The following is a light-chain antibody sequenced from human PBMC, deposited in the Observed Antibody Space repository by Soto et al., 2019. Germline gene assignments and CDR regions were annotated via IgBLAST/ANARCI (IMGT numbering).Light chain of an antibody. CDR3: QQYGSAPWT. Sequence: EIVLAQSPGTLSLSPGDRATLSCRASQSFNSRYLAWFQQRPGQALRLLIYATSSRAADIPDRFSGSGSGTDFTLTINRLEPEDFAVYYCQQYGSAPWTFGQGTKVEIK. CDR2: ATS. CDR1: QSFNSRY. V-gene: IGKV3-20*01. J-gene: IGKJ1*01.